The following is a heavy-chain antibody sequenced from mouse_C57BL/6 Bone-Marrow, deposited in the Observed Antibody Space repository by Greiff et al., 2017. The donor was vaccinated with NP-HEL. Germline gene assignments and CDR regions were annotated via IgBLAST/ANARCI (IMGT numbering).Heavy chain of an antibody. V-gene: IGHV5-6*02. CDR2: ISSGGSYT. CDR3: AYAMDY. CDR1: GFTFSSYG. Sequence: DVKLVESGGDLVKPGGSLKLSCAASGFTFSSYGMSWVRQTPDKRLEWVATISSGGSYTYYTDSVKGRFTFSRDNAKNTLYLQLRSLKTEDTAVYYCAYAMDYWGQGTSVTVSS. J-gene: IGHJ4*01.